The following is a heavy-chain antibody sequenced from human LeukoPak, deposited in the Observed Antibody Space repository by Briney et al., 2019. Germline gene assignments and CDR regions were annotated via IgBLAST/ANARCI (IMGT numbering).Heavy chain of an antibody. CDR3: ARVVVPAAALDY. Sequence: GGSLRLSCAASGFTVSSNYMSWVRQAPGKGLEWVSVIYSGGSTYYADSVKGRFTTSRDNSKNTLYLQMNSLRAEDTAVYYCARVVVPAAALDYWGQGTLVTVSS. J-gene: IGHJ4*02. CDR1: GFTVSSNY. D-gene: IGHD2-2*01. CDR2: IYSGGST. V-gene: IGHV3-53*01.